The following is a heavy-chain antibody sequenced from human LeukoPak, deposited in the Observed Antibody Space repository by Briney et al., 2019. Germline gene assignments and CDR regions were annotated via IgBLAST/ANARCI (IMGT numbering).Heavy chain of an antibody. V-gene: IGHV1-24*01. J-gene: IGHJ4*02. CDR2: FDPEDGEI. CDR1: AYTLTELS. D-gene: IGHD3-22*01. Sequence: VKVSCKDSAYTLTELSMHWVRHAPGQGLEWMGGFDPEDGEIIYAQKFMGRVTMTEDTSTETAYVELSSLRSEDTAVYYCATDRYYDSSGYYVHWGQGALVSVSS. CDR3: ATDRYYDSSGYYVH.